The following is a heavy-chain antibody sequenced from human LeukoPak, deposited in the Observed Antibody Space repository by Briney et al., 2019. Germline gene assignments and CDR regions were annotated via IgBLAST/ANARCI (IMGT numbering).Heavy chain of an antibody. CDR2: TRDDGSKN. Sequence: GGSLRLSCAGSGFTFSSYAMSWVRQAPGKGLEWLAYTRDDGSKNWYGGSVKGRFTIFRDNSKSTLYLQMNSLRREDMAVYYCANGDCRGGRCSSGAYWGQGTLVTVSS. V-gene: IGHV3-30*02. J-gene: IGHJ4*02. CDR3: ANGDCRGGRCSSGAY. D-gene: IGHD2-15*01. CDR1: GFTFSSYA.